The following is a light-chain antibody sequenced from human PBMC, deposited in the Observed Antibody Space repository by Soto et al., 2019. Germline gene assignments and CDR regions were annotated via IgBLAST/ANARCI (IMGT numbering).Light chain of an antibody. V-gene: IGKV1-5*01. CDR1: QSISSW. Sequence: DIQMTESPSSLSASVGARVTITCRASQSISSWVAWYQQKPGKAPKLVSYEASSLESGVPSRFRGSGSGTEFTLTISSLQPEDFATYYCLQHNSYPITFGQGTRLEI. CDR3: LQHNSYPIT. J-gene: IGKJ5*01. CDR2: EAS.